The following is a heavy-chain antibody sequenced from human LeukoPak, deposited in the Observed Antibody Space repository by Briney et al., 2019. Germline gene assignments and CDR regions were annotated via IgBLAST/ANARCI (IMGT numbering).Heavy chain of an antibody. CDR2: INPTTGDT. CDR1: GYTFTSYY. D-gene: IGHD2-15*01. Sequence: ASVKVSCKASGYTFTSYYMHWERQAPGQGLEWMGIINPTTGDTTYAQKCQGRLAMTRDMSTRTVYMELSSLTSEDTAVFYCARYGFSAVWQGGWHAFDIWGQGTVVTVSS. J-gene: IGHJ3*02. V-gene: IGHV1-46*01. CDR3: ARYGFSAVWQGGWHAFDI.